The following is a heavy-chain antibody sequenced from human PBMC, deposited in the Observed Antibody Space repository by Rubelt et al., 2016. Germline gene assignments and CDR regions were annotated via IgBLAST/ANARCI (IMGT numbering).Heavy chain of an antibody. CDR3: ASAQLGDYYYGMDV. CDR1: GFTFSSYA. Sequence: EYGGGLVQPGGSLRLSCAASGFTFSSYAMNWVRQAPGKGLEWVAVISFDESSRYYVDSVKGRFTISRDNSKNTLYLQMNSLRAEDTAVYYCASAQLGDYYYGMDVWGQGTTVTVSS. D-gene: IGHD6-6*01. J-gene: IGHJ6*02. CDR2: ISFDESSR. V-gene: IGHV3-30*03.